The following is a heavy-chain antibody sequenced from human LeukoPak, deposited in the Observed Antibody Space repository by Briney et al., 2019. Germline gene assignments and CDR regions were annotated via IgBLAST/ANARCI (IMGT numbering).Heavy chain of an antibody. D-gene: IGHD5-18*01. V-gene: IGHV1-69*13. CDR2: TIPIFGTA. CDR3: ARDTVDTAMVGGDWFDP. Sequence: ASVKVSCKASGFTFTSYDINWVRQAAGQGLEWMGGTIPIFGTANYAQKFQGRVTITADESTSTAYMELSSLRSEDTAVYYCARDTVDTAMVGGDWFDPWGQGTLVTVSS. J-gene: IGHJ5*02. CDR1: GFTFTSYD.